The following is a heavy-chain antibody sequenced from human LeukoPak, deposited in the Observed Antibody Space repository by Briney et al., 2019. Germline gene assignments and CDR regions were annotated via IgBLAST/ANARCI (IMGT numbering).Heavy chain of an antibody. CDR3: ARDLEVEGVDATL. CDR1: GSTFSRYW. Sequence: GGSLRLSCAASGSTFSRYWMSWVRQAPGKGLEWVSSISTRSSYIYYADSVKGRFTISRDNAKNSLDLQMNSLRAEDTAVYYCARDLEVEGVDATLWGQGTLVTVSS. CDR2: ISTRSSYI. J-gene: IGHJ4*02. D-gene: IGHD2-15*01. V-gene: IGHV3-21*01.